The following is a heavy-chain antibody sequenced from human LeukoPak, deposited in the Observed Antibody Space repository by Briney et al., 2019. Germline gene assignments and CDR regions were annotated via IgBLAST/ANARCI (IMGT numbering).Heavy chain of an antibody. D-gene: IGHD3-10*01. CDR1: GFTFSSYA. CDR2: ISGSGGST. Sequence: GGSLRLSWVASGFTFSSYAMSWVRQAPGKGLGWVSAISGSGGSTYYADSVKGRFTISRDNSKNTLYLQMNSLRAEETSVYYCAKPLWFGELLIYYYYYMDVWGKGTTVTVSS. CDR3: AKPLWFGELLIYYYYYMDV. J-gene: IGHJ6*03. V-gene: IGHV3-23*01.